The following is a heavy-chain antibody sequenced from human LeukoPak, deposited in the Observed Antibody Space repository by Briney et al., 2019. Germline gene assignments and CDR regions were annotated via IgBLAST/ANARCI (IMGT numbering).Heavy chain of an antibody. D-gene: IGHD1-1*01. CDR3: AIATTGRGAFGS. CDR1: GFTFSSYA. CDR2: ISGSGGTT. Sequence: GGSLRLSCAASGFTFSSYAMSWVRQAPGKGLEWVSAISGSGGTTYYADSVKGRFTISRDNSKNSLSLQMNSLTAEDTAIYYCAIATTGRGAFGSWGQGTLVSVSS. J-gene: IGHJ4*02. V-gene: IGHV3-23*01.